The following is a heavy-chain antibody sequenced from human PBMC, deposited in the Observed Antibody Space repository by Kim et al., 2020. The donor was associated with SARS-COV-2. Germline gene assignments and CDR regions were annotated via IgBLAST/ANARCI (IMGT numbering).Heavy chain of an antibody. D-gene: IGHD3-3*01. J-gene: IGHJ6*02. CDR2: ITNNGDST. CDR1: GFTFSRYD. Sequence: GGSLRLSCSASGFTFSRYDMQWVRQAPGKGLEYVSVITNNGDSTYYADSVKGRFTISRDNSKNTLYLQMSSLRAEDTAIYYCVKGKKTIIGATRYGMDVWGQGTTVTVSS. CDR3: VKGKKTIIGATRYGMDV. V-gene: IGHV3-64D*09.